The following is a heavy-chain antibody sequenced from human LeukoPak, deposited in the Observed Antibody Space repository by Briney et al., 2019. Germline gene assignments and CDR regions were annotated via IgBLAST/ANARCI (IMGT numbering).Heavy chain of an antibody. D-gene: IGHD4-23*01. J-gene: IGHJ4*02. CDR2: ISSSSNTI. V-gene: IGHV3-48*01. Sequence: GGSLRLSCAPSGFTFSSDSMNWVRHAPGKGPEWVSYISSSSNTIYYADSVKGRFTISRDNAKNSLYLQMNSLRAEDTAVYYCARIYGGNSSWGQGTLVTVSS. CDR1: GFTFSSDS. CDR3: ARIYGGNSS.